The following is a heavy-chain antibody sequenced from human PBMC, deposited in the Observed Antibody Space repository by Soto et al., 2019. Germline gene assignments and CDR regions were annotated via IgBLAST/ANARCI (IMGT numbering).Heavy chain of an antibody. CDR2: IYYSGST. Sequence: QVQLQESGPGLVKPSQTLSLTCTVSGGSISSGGYYWSWIRQHPGKGLEWIGYIYYSGSTYCNPSRSGRVTISEDTSKNQSSLKLSSVAAADPAVYYCARGPGRAARPGLYYYYMDVWGKGTTVTFSS. CDR3: ARGPGRAARPGLYYYYMDV. CDR1: GGSISSGGYY. V-gene: IGHV4-31*03. J-gene: IGHJ6*03. D-gene: IGHD6-6*01.